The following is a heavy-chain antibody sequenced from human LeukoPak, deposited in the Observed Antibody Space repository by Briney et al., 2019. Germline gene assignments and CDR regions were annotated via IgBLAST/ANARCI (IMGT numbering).Heavy chain of an antibody. J-gene: IGHJ4*02. CDR2: ISSSSSYI. Sequence: GGSLRLSCAASGFTSSSYSMNWVRQAPGKGLEWVSSISSSSSYIYYADSVKGRFTISRDNAKNSLYLQMNSLRAEDTAVYYCARDREGGQYMMGDYWGQGTLVTVSS. CDR3: ARDREGGQYMMGDY. CDR1: GFTSSSYS. V-gene: IGHV3-21*01. D-gene: IGHD1-26*01.